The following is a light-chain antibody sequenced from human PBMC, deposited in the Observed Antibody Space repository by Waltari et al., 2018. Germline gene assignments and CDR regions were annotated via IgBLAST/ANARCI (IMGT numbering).Light chain of an antibody. CDR1: QSVNNN. Sequence: EVVMTHSPATLSVSLGERAILSCRASQSVNNNLAWYQRKPGQAPRLRIYGASTRATGIAARFSGRGSGTEFTLTISILQSEDSAIYFCQQYNRWPPTFGPGTKVDIK. J-gene: IGKJ3*01. CDR3: QQYNRWPPT. CDR2: GAS. V-gene: IGKV3-15*01.